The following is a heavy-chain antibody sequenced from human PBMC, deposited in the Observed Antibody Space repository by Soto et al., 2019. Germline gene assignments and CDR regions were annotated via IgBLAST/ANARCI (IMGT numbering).Heavy chain of an antibody. CDR1: GGTFNMFA. J-gene: IGHJ4*02. CDR2: IIPIFDAP. V-gene: IGHV1-69*01. D-gene: IGHD3-16*01. CDR3: TRAIGSGGVMGGFDY. Sequence: QVELVQSGAQVKKPGSAVKVSCKATGGTFNMFAMNWVRQAPGHGLEWMGGIIPIFDAPRYSEQFQGRVTITVDESTSTAYMELSRRRSDDTAIYYCTRAIGSGGVMGGFDYWGQGTLVTVSS.